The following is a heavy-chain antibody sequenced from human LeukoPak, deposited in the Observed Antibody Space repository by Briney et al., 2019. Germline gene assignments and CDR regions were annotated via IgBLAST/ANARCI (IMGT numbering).Heavy chain of an antibody. CDR1: GFTFSTSA. V-gene: IGHV3-21*01. J-gene: IGHJ4*02. Sequence: GGSLRLSCAASGFTFSTSAMTWVRQAPGKGLEWVSSISSSSTYIYYVDSVKGRFTISRDDARNSLYLQMNSLRAEDTAVYYCARDWSGDDYWGQGTLVTVSS. D-gene: IGHD3-3*01. CDR2: ISSSSTYI. CDR3: ARDWSGDDY.